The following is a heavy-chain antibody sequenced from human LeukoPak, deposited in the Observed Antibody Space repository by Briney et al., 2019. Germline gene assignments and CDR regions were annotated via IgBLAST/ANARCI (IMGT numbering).Heavy chain of an antibody. CDR1: GGSIRGYY. V-gene: IGHV4-59*01. J-gene: IGHJ1*01. CDR2: IYYSGST. Sequence: PSETLSLTCNVSGGSIRGYYWSWIRQPPGKGLEWIGYIYYSGSTNYNPSLKSRVTISVYTSKNQFSLKLSSVTAADTAVYYCARLKYYYDSSGYRAEYFQHWGQGTLVTVSS. D-gene: IGHD3-22*01. CDR3: ARLKYYYDSSGYRAEYFQH.